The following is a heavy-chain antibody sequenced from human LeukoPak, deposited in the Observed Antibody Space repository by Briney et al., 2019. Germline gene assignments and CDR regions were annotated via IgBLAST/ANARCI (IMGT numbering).Heavy chain of an antibody. CDR2: IDWDDDK. CDR1: GGSISSGGYY. D-gene: IGHD5-24*01. J-gene: IGHJ4*02. CDR3: ARILLEGDGYPDY. V-gene: IGHV2-70*11. Sequence: QTLSLTCTVSGGSISSGGYYWSWIRQPPGKALEWLARIDWDDDKYYSTSLKTRLTISKDTSKNQVVLTMTNMDPVDTATYYCARILLEGDGYPDYWGQGTLVTVSS.